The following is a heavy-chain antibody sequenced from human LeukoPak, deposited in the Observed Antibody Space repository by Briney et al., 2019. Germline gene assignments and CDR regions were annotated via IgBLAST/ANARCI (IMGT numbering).Heavy chain of an antibody. CDR2: ISDSGDYT. CDR1: GFTFSSYA. D-gene: IGHD2-8*01. CDR3: AKDTSIGKYCTSGVCSPFDY. J-gene: IGHJ4*02. Sequence: GGSLRLSCAGSGFTFSSYAMSWVRQAPGKGLEWVSAISDSGDYTYYADSVKGRFTISRDNSKNTLYLHVSSLRAEDTAVYYCAKDTSIGKYCTSGVCSPFDYWGQGTLVTVSS. V-gene: IGHV3-23*01.